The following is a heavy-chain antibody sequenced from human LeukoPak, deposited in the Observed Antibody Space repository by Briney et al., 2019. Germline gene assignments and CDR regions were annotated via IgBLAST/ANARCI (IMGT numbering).Heavy chain of an antibody. J-gene: IGHJ4*02. V-gene: IGHV3-30*02. CDR2: IRYDGSGR. D-gene: IGHD3-3*01. CDR1: GFALRSYG. CDR3: ARATGTFSEWSLDY. Sequence: GSLRLSCAASGFALRSYGMHWVRQAPGKGLEWVAFIRYDGSGRYYGDSVKGRFTISRDISSSTLYLQMNNLRGGDTAVYYCARATGTFSEWSLDYWGQGTLVTVSS.